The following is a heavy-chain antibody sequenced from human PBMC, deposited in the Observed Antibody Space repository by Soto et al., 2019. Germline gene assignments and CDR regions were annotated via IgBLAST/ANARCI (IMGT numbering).Heavy chain of an antibody. CDR1: GGTFSSYA. Sequence: GASVKVSCKASGGTFSSYAISWVRQAPGQGLEWMGGIIPIFGTANYAQKFQGRVTITADESTSTAYMELSSLRSEDTAVYYCARDYYDSSGYYPSLYYYYGMDVWGQGTTVTVS. D-gene: IGHD3-22*01. J-gene: IGHJ6*02. CDR2: IIPIFGTA. CDR3: ARDYYDSSGYYPSLYYYYGMDV. V-gene: IGHV1-69*13.